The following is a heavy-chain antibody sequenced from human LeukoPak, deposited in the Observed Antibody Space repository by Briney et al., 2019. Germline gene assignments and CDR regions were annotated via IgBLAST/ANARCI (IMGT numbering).Heavy chain of an antibody. CDR3: TAAAGVALKY. J-gene: IGHJ4*02. Sequence: GGSLRLSCAASGSTFNNAWMNWVRQAPGKGLEWVGHIKTKTDGGTTDYAAPVKGRFTISRDDSKNTLYLQMNSLKTEDTAVYFCTAAAGVALKYWGQGTLVTVSS. D-gene: IGHD2-15*01. V-gene: IGHV3-15*01. CDR2: IKTKTDGGTT. CDR1: GSTFNNAW.